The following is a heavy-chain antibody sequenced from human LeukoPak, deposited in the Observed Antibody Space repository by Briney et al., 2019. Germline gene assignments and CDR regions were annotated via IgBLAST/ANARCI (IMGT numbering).Heavy chain of an antibody. CDR3: ARAGYYYDSSGYYQIDY. V-gene: IGHV3-7*01. CDR1: GFTFSSYW. Sequence: GGSLRLSCAASGFTFSSYWMSWVRQAPGKGLGWVANIKQDGSEKYYVDSVKGRFTISRDNAKNSLYLQMNSLRAEDTAVYYCARAGYYYDSSGYYQIDYWGQGTLVTVSS. J-gene: IGHJ4*02. D-gene: IGHD3-22*01. CDR2: IKQDGSEK.